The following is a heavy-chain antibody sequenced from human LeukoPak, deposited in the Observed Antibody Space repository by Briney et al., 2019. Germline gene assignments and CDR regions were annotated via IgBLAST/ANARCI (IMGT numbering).Heavy chain of an antibody. D-gene: IGHD5-18*01. CDR1: GFTFSSYE. CDR3: AKEHQYSYGYGEFGY. V-gene: IGHV3-48*03. J-gene: IGHJ4*02. Sequence: PGGSLRLSCAASGFTFSSYEMNWVRQAPGKGLEWVSYISSSGSTIYYADSVKGRFTISRDNSKNTLYLQMSSLTAEDTAVYYCAKEHQYSYGYGEFGYWGQGTLVTVSS. CDR2: ISSSGSTI.